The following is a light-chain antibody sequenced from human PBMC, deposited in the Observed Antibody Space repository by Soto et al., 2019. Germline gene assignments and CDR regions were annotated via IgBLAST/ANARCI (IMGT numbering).Light chain of an antibody. Sequence: QSVLTQPPSASGTPGQRVTISCSGSSSNIGSNFAYWYQQLPGTAPKLLIYRNDQRPSGVPDRFSASKSGNTASLTISGLQAEDEADYYCCSYGGYFWVFGGGTQLTVL. J-gene: IGLJ3*02. CDR2: RND. CDR1: SSNIGSNF. V-gene: IGLV1-47*01. CDR3: CSYGGYFWV.